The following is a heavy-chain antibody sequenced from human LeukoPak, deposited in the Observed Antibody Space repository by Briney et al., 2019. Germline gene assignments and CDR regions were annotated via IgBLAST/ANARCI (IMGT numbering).Heavy chain of an antibody. D-gene: IGHD3-22*01. J-gene: IGHJ2*01. CDR3: ARIDSSGYNWYFDL. CDR1: GFTFSSYS. V-gene: IGHV3-21*04. CDR2: ISSSSSYI. Sequence: GGSLRLSCAASGFTFSSYSMNWVRQAPGKGLEWVSSISSSSSYIYYADSVKGRFTISRDNSKNTLYLQMNSLRAEDTAVYYCARIDSSGYNWYFDLWGRGTLVTVSS.